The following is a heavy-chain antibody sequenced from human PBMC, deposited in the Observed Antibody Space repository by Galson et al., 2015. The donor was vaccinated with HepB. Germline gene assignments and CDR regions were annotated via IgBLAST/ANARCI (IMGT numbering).Heavy chain of an antibody. Sequence: SLRLSCAASGFGFSNYWMFWFRQPPGKGLEWVARIESDGLKTNYADSVKGRFTISKDNAKNTLYLQMNSLRVEDTGVYYCVRDYFDYWGQGTLVSVSS. J-gene: IGHJ4*02. CDR3: VRDYFDY. V-gene: IGHV3-74*01. CDR1: GFGFSNYW. CDR2: IESDGLKT.